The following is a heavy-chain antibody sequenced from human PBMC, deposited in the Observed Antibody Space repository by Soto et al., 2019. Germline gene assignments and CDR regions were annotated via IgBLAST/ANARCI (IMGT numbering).Heavy chain of an antibody. V-gene: IGHV4-4*02. CDR2: IYHSGST. Sequence: QVQLQESGPGLVKPSWTLSITCAVSGGSISNSNWCRWVRQPPGKGLEWIGEIYHSGSTNYNPSLKSRVTISVEKSKNQFSRKLSSVTGEDTAVYYCAGCSNDYTHNWFDPWGQGTLVTVSS. J-gene: IGHJ5*02. CDR1: GGSISNSNW. CDR3: AGCSNDYTHNWFDP. D-gene: IGHD4-4*01.